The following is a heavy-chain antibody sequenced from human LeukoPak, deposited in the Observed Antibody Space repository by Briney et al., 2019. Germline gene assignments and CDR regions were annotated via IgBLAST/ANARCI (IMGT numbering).Heavy chain of an antibody. J-gene: IGHJ4*02. CDR1: GFTFDDYG. CDR3: ARVLDSSSSRYQAFPY. CDR2: INWNGGST. D-gene: IGHD2-15*01. V-gene: IGHV3-20*04. Sequence: GGSLRLSCAASGFTFDDYGMSWVRQAPGKGLEWVSGINWNGGSTGYADSVKGRFTIFRDNAKNSLYLQMNSLRAEDTAVYYCARVLDSSSSRYQAFPYWGQGTLVTVSS.